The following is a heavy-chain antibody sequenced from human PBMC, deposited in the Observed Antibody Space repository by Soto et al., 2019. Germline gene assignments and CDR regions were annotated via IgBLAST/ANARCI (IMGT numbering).Heavy chain of an antibody. CDR1: GFTFSSYA. Sequence: GGSLRLSCAASGFTFSSYAMSWVRQAPGKGLEWVSAISGSGGSTYYADSVKGRFTISRDNSKNTLYLQMNSLRAEDTAVYYCAKEPTDCSSTSCYFDYWGQGTLVTVSS. CDR3: AKEPTDCSSTSCYFDY. V-gene: IGHV3-23*01. D-gene: IGHD2-2*01. J-gene: IGHJ4*02. CDR2: ISGSGGST.